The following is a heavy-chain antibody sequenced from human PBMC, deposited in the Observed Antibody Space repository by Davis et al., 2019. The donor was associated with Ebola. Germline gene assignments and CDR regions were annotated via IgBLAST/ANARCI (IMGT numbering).Heavy chain of an antibody. J-gene: IGHJ6*02. CDR2: IWYDGSNK. V-gene: IGHV3-33*01. CDR1: GFTFSSYG. Sequence: GESLKISCAASGFTFSSYGMHWVRQAPGKGLEWVAVIWYDGSNKYYADSVKGRFTISRDNSKNKLYLQMNSLRAEDTAVYYCARGGTVTTLYGMDVWGQGTTVTVSS. CDR3: ARGGTVTTLYGMDV. D-gene: IGHD4-11*01.